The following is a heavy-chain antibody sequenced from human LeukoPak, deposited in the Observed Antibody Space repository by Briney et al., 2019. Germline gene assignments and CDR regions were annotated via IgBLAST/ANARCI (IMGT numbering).Heavy chain of an antibody. J-gene: IGHJ4*02. CDR2: INPNSGGT. Sequence: ASVKVSCKASGYTFTGYYMHWVRQAPGQGLEWMGWINPNSGGTNYAQKFQGRVTMTRDKSISTAYMELSRLRYDDTDVYYCARAPTGSGWGGNDYWGQGNLVTVSS. V-gene: IGHV1-2*02. D-gene: IGHD6-19*01. CDR1: GYTFTGYY. CDR3: ARAPTGSGWGGNDY.